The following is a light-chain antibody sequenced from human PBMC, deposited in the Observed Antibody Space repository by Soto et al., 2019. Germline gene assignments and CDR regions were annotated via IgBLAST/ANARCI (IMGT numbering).Light chain of an antibody. V-gene: IGLV2-23*02. CDR2: DVT. CDR3: CSYAGSSTYV. Sequence: QSALTQPASVSGSPGQSITISCTGTTSDVGSYDLVSWYQQHPGKAPKLIIYDVTKQPSGVSNRFSGSKSGNTASLTISGLQAEDEADYYCCSYAGSSTYVFGSGTKSPS. J-gene: IGLJ1*01. CDR1: TSDVGSYDL.